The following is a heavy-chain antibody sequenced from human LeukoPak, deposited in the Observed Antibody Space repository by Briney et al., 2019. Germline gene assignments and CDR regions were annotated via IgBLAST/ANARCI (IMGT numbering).Heavy chain of an antibody. J-gene: IGHJ4*02. V-gene: IGHV3-23*01. D-gene: IGHD3-10*01. CDR3: AKDPYYYGSGSYL. Sequence: GGSLRLSCAASGFTFSSYAMSWVRQAPGKGLEWVSAISGSGGSTYYADSVKGRFTISRDNPKNTLYLQMNSLRAEDTAVYYCAKDPYYYGSGSYLWGQGTLVTVSS. CDR1: GFTFSSYA. CDR2: ISGSGGST.